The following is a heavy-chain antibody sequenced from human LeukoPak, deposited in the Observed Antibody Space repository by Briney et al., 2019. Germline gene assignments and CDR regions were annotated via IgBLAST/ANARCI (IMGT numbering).Heavy chain of an antibody. D-gene: IGHD2-2*01. CDR3: ARAGGWNLLDLTRCFDL. J-gene: IGHJ5*02. CDR1: GYTFSNFG. V-gene: IGHV1-18*01. Sequence: ASVKVSCTASGYTFSNFGISWLRQAPGQGLDWMGWISTYRGNTDYAQNVQARLAMTTDASTSTAYMELRSLRSDDTAVYYCARAGGWNLLDLTRCFDLWGQGTLVTVSS. CDR2: ISTYRGNT.